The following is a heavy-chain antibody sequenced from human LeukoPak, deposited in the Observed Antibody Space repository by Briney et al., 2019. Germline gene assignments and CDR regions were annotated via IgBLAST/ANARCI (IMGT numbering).Heavy chain of an antibody. Sequence: PSETLSLTCTVSGASVNDYYWNWIRQPAGGGLEWIGRMYGSGSTNYNPSLTSRVTMSVDTSKSQFSPKLNSVTAADTAVYYWARGMRLFDYWGQGTLVTVSS. CDR1: GASVNDYY. V-gene: IGHV4-4*07. J-gene: IGHJ4*02. CDR2: MYGSGST. CDR3: ARGMRLFDY.